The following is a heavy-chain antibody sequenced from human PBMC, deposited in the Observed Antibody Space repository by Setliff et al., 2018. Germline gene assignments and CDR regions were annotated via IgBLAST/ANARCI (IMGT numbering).Heavy chain of an antibody. J-gene: IGHJ4*02. D-gene: IGHD3-3*01. V-gene: IGHV4-39*07. CDR3: ARDDTYDFWGGHGHLDS. CDR1: DGSMTSGSYY. Sequence: PSETLSLTCSVSDGSMTSGSYYWGWIRQPPGKGLEWIGEIYHTESTNYNPSLKSRVTISLDKSKNQFSLELSSVTAADTAVYYCARDDTYDFWGGHGHLDSWGQGILVTVSS. CDR2: IYHTEST.